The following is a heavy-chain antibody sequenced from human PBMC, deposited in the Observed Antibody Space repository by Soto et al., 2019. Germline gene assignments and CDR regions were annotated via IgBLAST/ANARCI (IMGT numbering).Heavy chain of an antibody. V-gene: IGHV3-33*05. Sequence: QVQLVESGGGVVQPGTSLRLSCVGSGFTFRSYVIHWVRQAPGKGLEWVALTSYDRSNNFYGDSVKGRFTISRHNSRNTVELLMDSLKFEATALYYCARWGTTGGLDVWGQGTLVSVSS. CDR3: ARWGTTGGLDV. D-gene: IGHD3-16*01. CDR2: TSYDRSNN. CDR1: GFTFRSYV. J-gene: IGHJ4*02.